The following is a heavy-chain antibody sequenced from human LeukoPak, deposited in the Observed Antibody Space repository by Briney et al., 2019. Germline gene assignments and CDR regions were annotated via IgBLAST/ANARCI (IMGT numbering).Heavy chain of an antibody. CDR2: INPSGGST. V-gene: IGHV1-46*04. CDR3: ARWGSGKRGGVDY. J-gene: IGHJ4*02. Sequence: ASVTLPCTASGYTFTSYDMHWVRQAPGQGLEWMGTINPSGGSTSYVQRLQGRVTITRDTSTSTVYMEMGSLTSEDTAVYYCARWGSGKRGGVDYWGQGTLVTVSS. CDR1: GYTFTSYD. D-gene: IGHD3-10*01.